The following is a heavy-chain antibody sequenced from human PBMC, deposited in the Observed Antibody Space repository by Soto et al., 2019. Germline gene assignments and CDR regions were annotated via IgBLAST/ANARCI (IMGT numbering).Heavy chain of an antibody. CDR2: IYWDDDR. D-gene: IGHD3-22*01. CDR1: GFSLTTTGVG. Sequence: QITLKESGPTLVKPTQTLTLTCTFSGFSLTTTGVGVGWIRQPPGKALEWLALIYWDDDRRQSPSLKSRLTITRDTAKNQVILTLTNMDPVYTATYYCVHSFYDLSGPFLFDYWGQGTLVTVSS. J-gene: IGHJ4*02. V-gene: IGHV2-5*02. CDR3: VHSFYDLSGPFLFDY.